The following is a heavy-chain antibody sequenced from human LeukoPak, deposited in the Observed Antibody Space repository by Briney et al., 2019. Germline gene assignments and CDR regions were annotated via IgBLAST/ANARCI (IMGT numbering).Heavy chain of an antibody. D-gene: IGHD1-14*01. V-gene: IGHV3-7*05. CDR2: IHEDGSDK. CDR1: GFTFSSYW. Sequence: GGSLRLSCVVSGFTFSSYWMNWVRQASGKGLEWVANIHEDGSDKYYVDSVKGRFTISRDNAKNSLYLQMNSLRAEDTALYYCARTLRLGTPRAFDIWGRGTMVTVSS. CDR3: ARTLRLGTPRAFDI. J-gene: IGHJ3*02.